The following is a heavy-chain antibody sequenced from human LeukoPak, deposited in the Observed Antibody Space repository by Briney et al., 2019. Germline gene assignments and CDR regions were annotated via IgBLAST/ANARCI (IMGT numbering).Heavy chain of an antibody. V-gene: IGHV1-18*01. CDR3: ARDLHDFWSGYYSGY. Sequence: GASVKVSCKASGYTFTSYGISWVRQAPGQGLEWMGWISAYNGNTNYAQKLQGRVTMTTDTSTGTAYMELRSLRSDDTAVYYCARDLHDFWSGYYSGYWGQGTLVTVSS. CDR2: ISAYNGNT. J-gene: IGHJ4*02. D-gene: IGHD3-3*01. CDR1: GYTFTSYG.